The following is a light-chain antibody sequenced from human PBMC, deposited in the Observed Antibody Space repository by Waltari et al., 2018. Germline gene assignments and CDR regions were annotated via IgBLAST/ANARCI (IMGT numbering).Light chain of an antibody. CDR3: AAWDDSLNVVV. CDR2: SSS. CDR1: SSHIGSNR. Sequence: QSVLTQPPSASGTPGQRVTISCSGGSSHIGSNRVNWYQQPPGTAPKLLIYSSSQRPSGVPDRFSGSKSVTSASLAISGLQSEDEADYYCAAWDDSLNVVVFGGGTKLSVL. V-gene: IGLV1-44*01. J-gene: IGLJ2*01.